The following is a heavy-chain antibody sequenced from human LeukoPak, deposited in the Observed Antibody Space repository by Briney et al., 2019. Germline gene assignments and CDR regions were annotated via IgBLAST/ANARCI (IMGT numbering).Heavy chain of an antibody. V-gene: IGHV1-69*13. CDR1: GGTFSSYA. CDR3: ARALLTYCSSTSYYKRWFDP. Sequence: ASVKVSCKASGGTFSSYAISWVRQAPGQGLEWMGGIIPIFGTANYAQKFQGRVTITADEFTSTAYMELSSLRSEDTAVYYCARALLTYCSSTSYYKRWFDPWGQGTLVTVSS. CDR2: IIPIFGTA. D-gene: IGHD2-2*02. J-gene: IGHJ5*02.